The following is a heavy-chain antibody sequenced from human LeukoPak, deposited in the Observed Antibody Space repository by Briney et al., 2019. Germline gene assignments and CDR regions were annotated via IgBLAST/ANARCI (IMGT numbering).Heavy chain of an antibody. V-gene: IGHV4-59*08. D-gene: IGHD3-22*01. J-gene: IGHJ6*03. CDR1: GGSISSYY. CDR2: IYYSGST. Sequence: ASETLSLTCTVSGGSISSYYWSWIRQLPGKGLEWIGYIYYSGSTNYNPSLKSRVTISVDTSKNQFSLKLSSVTAADTAVYYCAGYYYDSSGYPHYYYYYYMDVWGKGTTVTVSS. CDR3: AGYYYDSSGYPHYYYYYYMDV.